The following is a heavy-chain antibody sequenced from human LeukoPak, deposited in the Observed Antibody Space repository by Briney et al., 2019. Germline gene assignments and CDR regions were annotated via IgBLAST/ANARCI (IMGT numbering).Heavy chain of an antibody. CDR3: ARGRASAVATFFDY. J-gene: IGHJ4*02. CDR2: IWYDGSNK. Sequence: PGGSLRLSCAASGFTFSSYEMNWVRQAPGKGLEWVAVIWYDGSNKYYTDSVKGRFTISRDNSKNTLYLQMNSLRAEDTAVYYCARGRASAVATFFDYWGQGTLVTVSS. D-gene: IGHD1-26*01. CDR1: GFTFSSYE. V-gene: IGHV3-33*08.